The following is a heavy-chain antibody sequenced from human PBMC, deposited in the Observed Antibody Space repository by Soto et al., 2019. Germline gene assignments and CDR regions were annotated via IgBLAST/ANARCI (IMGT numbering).Heavy chain of an antibody. Sequence: SETLSLTCAVSGGSIISASYSWNWVRQSPGRGLEWIGHIYSSGSTYYNPSLKSRVSISVDTSNNQFSLKLTSVTAADTAVYFCAREDAARIERWFDAWGQGILVTVSS. CDR3: AREDAARIERWFDA. CDR2: IYSSGST. J-gene: IGHJ5*02. CDR1: GGSIISASYS. V-gene: IGHV4-31*11. D-gene: IGHD6-6*01.